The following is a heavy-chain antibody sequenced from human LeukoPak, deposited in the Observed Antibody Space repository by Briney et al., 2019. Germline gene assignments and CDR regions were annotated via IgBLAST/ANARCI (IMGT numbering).Heavy chain of an antibody. D-gene: IGHD5-24*01. J-gene: IGHJ4*02. CDR1: GFSISSISYY. Sequence: SETLSLTCTVSGFSISSISYYWRWIRQPPGKVLEWIGSIYYSESTYYNPPLKSRVTISLDMSKNQFSLKLSSVTAADTAVYYCARQGDGYNDFDHWGQGTLVTVSS. V-gene: IGHV4-39*01. CDR3: ARQGDGYNDFDH. CDR2: IYYSEST.